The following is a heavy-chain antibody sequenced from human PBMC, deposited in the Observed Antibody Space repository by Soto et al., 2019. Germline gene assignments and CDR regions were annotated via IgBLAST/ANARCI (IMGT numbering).Heavy chain of an antibody. V-gene: IGHV4-30-2*01. CDR1: GCSITIGWYF. CDR3: ARVWFGESSWFDP. Sequence: SETLSLTCPFSGCSITIGWYFLGWIPQPPGQGLEWIGYICHSGNTYYNPSLKSRVTTSPDRSKNQFSLNLSSVTAADTAVYYCARVWFGESSWFDPWGQGTLVTVS. D-gene: IGHD3-10*01. J-gene: IGHJ5*02. CDR2: ICHSGNT.